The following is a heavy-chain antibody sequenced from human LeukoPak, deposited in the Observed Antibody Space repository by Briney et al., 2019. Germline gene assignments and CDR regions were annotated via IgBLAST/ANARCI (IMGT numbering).Heavy chain of an antibody. CDR1: GFTFSSYA. D-gene: IGHD2-8*01. Sequence: GGSLRLSCAASGFTFSSYAMNWVRQAPGKGLEWVSGISCSGCSTYYADSVKGRFTISRDNSKNTLYLKMNTLRVEDTAVYYCAKDHGALVPNGYWGQGTLVAVSS. J-gene: IGHJ4*02. CDR3: AKDHGALVPNGY. V-gene: IGHV3-23*01. CDR2: ISCSGCST.